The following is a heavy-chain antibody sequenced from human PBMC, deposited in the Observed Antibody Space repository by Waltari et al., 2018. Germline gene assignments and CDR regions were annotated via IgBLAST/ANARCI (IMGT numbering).Heavy chain of an antibody. CDR2: LWFEGGDE. CDR3: AKDAFGNTYMDH. Sequence: QLQLVESGGGVVQPGKSLRLSCAASGFSLSHNGVHWVRQAPGRGLEWVALLWFEGGDEYYADSVRGRFTISRDNSKNLLYLHMDSLRVDDTAVYYCAKDAFGNTYMDHWGQGTLVTVSS. D-gene: IGHD3-16*01. V-gene: IGHV3-30*18. J-gene: IGHJ4*02. CDR1: GFSLSHNG.